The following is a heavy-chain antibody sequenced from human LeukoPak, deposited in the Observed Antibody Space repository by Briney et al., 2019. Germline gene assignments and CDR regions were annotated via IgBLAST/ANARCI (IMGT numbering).Heavy chain of an antibody. D-gene: IGHD6-13*01. CDR1: GYRFTSYW. J-gene: IGHJ3*02. CDR3: ARQFGIAAAQNDAFDI. Sequence: GESLKISCKGSGYRFTSYWIGWVRQMPGKGLEWMGVIYPGDSDTRYSPSFQGQVTISADKSISTAYLQWSSLKASDTAMYYCARQFGIAAAQNDAFDIWGQGTMVTVSS. V-gene: IGHV5-51*01. CDR2: IYPGDSDT.